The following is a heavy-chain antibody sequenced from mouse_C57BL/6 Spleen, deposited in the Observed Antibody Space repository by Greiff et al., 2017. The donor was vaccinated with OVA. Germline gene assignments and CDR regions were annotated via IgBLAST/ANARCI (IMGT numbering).Heavy chain of an antibody. CDR3: TRSSYGSSYGYFDY. Sequence: VQLQQSGAELVRPGASVTLSCKASGYTFTDYEMHWVKQTPVHGLEWIGAIDPETGGTAYNQKFKGKAILTADKSSSTAYMELRSLTSEDSAVYYCTRSSYGSSYGYFDYWGQGTTLTVSS. CDR2: IDPETGGT. D-gene: IGHD1-1*01. CDR1: GYTFTDYE. V-gene: IGHV1-15*01. J-gene: IGHJ2*01.